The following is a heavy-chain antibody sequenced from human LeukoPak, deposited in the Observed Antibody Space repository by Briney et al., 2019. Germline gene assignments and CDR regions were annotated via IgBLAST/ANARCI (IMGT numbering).Heavy chain of an antibody. D-gene: IGHD3-10*02. V-gene: IGHV3-21*05. Sequence: PGGSLRLSCAGSGFTFSDFTINWVRQAPGKGLEWVSYIGGSSDSYISYADSVRGRFTISRNNAKNSLYLQRNSLRAEDKAVYYCAELGITMIGGVWGKGTTVTISS. CDR3: AELGITMIGGV. CDR1: GFTFSDFT. CDR2: IGGSSDSYI. J-gene: IGHJ6*04.